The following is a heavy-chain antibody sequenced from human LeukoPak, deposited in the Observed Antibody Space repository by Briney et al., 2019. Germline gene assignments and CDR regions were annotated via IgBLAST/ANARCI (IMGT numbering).Heavy chain of an antibody. CDR1: GFTVSSNY. V-gene: IGHV3-53*01. Sequence: GGSLRLSCAAPGFTVSSNYMSWVRQAPGKGLEWVSVIYSGGSTYYADSVKGRFTISRDNSKNTLYLQMNSLRAEDTAVYYCARPGNYYYYYGMDVWGQGTTVTVSS. CDR3: ARPGNYYYYYGMDV. J-gene: IGHJ6*02. CDR2: IYSGGST.